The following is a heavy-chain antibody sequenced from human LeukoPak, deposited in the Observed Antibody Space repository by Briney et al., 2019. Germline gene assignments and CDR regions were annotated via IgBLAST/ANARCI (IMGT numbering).Heavy chain of an antibody. V-gene: IGHV4-4*07. CDR3: ARDDDTSGHYFDS. CDR2: IYISGST. Sequence: PSETLSLTCTVSGGSISSYYWSWIRQPAGKGLEWIGQIYISGSTSYNPSLKSRVTMSVDTSKNEFSLKLSSVTAADTAVYFCARDDDTSGHYFDSWGQGTLVHVSS. D-gene: IGHD3-22*01. J-gene: IGHJ4*02. CDR1: GGSISSYY.